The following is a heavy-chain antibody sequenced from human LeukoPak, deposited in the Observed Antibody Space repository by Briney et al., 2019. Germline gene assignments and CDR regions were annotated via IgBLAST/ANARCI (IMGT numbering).Heavy chain of an antibody. V-gene: IGHV4-39*02. CDR3: ARDSCSSTSCLSIDDY. CDR1: GGSISSSSYY. CDR2: IYYSGST. D-gene: IGHD2-2*01. J-gene: IGHJ4*02. Sequence: SETLSLTCTVSGGSISSSSYYWGWIRQPPGKGLEWIGSIYYSGSTYYNPSLKSRVTISVDTSKNQFSLKLSSVTAADTAVYYCARDSCSSTSCLSIDDYWGQGTLVTVSS.